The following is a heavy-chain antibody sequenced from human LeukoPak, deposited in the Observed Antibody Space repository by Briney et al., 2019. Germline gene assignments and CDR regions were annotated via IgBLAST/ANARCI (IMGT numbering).Heavy chain of an antibody. CDR3: ATDPGEMATIEEY. V-gene: IGHV1-58*02. D-gene: IGHD5-24*01. CDR1: GFTFTSSA. J-gene: IGHJ4*02. CDR2: IVVGSGNT. Sequence: SVKVSCKASGFTFTSSAMQWVRQARGQRLEWIGWIVVGSGNTSYAQKFQGRLTMTRDMSTSTVFMELSSLRSDDTAVYYCATDPGEMATIEEYWGQGTLVIVSS.